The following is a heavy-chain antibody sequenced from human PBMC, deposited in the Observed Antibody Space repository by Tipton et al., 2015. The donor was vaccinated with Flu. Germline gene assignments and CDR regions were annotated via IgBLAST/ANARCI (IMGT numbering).Heavy chain of an antibody. CDR1: GGSISSGGYS. CDR3: ARASFYGSGTLHGMDV. Sequence: TLSLTCSVSGGSISSGGYSWSWIRQPPGKGLEWVGYIYHSGSTNYNPSLKSRVTMSVDTSKNQFSLKLSSVTAADTAVYYCARASFYGSGTLHGMDVWGQGTTVTVSS. J-gene: IGHJ6*02. V-gene: IGHV4-30-2*01. D-gene: IGHD3-10*01. CDR2: IYHSGST.